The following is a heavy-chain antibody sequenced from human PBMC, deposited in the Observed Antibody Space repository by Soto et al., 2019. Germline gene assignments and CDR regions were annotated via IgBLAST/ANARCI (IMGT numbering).Heavy chain of an antibody. CDR1: GFTFSSYA. CDR3: AKDRTTVFGVVTYYFDN. Sequence: QVQLVESGGGVIQPGKSLGLSCAASGFTFSSYAMHWVRQAPGKGLEWVAFISYHGSHNYYADSVKGRFTISRDNSKNTLYLQMNSLRPEDTAVYFCAKDRTTVFGVVTYYFDNWGQGTLVTVSS. CDR2: ISYHGSHN. J-gene: IGHJ4*02. D-gene: IGHD3-3*01. V-gene: IGHV3-30*18.